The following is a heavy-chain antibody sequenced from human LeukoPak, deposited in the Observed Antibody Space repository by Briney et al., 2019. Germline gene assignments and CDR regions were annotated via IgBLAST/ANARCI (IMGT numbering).Heavy chain of an antibody. V-gene: IGHV1-2*02. Sequence: ASVKVSCKASGYTFTGYYMHWVRQAPGQGLEWMGWINPNSGGTNYAQKFQGRVTMTRDTSISTAYMELSRLRSDDTAVYYCARDVVGWFGDPPYPYFDYWGQGTLVTVSS. J-gene: IGHJ4*02. CDR3: ARDVVGWFGDPPYPYFDY. D-gene: IGHD3-10*01. CDR1: GYTFTGYY. CDR2: INPNSGGT.